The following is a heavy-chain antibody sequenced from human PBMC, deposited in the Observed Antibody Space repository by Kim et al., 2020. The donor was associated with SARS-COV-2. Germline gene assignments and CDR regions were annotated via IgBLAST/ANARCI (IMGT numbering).Heavy chain of an antibody. V-gene: IGHV4-34*01. CDR1: GGSFSGYY. CDR3: ARGTTVTTLFYYYYGMDG. CDR2: INHSGST. Sequence: SETLSLTCAVYGGSFSGYYWTWIRQPPGKGLEWIGEINHSGSTNYNPSLKSRVTISVDTSKNQFSLKLSSVTAADTAVYSCARGTTVTTLFYYYYGMDGWGEGTTVTVSS. J-gene: IGHJ6*04. D-gene: IGHD4-17*01.